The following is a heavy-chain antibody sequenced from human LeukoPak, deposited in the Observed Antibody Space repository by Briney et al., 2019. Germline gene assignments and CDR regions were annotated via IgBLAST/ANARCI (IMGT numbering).Heavy chain of an antibody. CDR1: GFTFSSYA. V-gene: IGHV3-23*01. Sequence: GGSLRLSCAASGFTFSSYAMSWVRQAPGKGLEWVSAMSGSGGSTYYADSVKGRFIISRDNSKNTLYLQMNSLRAEDTAVYYCARDYSGYDSRDYWGQGTLVTVSS. CDR2: MSGSGGST. D-gene: IGHD5-12*01. J-gene: IGHJ4*02. CDR3: ARDYSGYDSRDY.